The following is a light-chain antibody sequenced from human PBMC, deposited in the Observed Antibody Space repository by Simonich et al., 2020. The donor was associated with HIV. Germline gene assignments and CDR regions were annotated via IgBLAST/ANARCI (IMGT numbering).Light chain of an antibody. CDR1: QSVLYSSNNKNY. V-gene: IGKV4-1*01. Sequence: DIVMTQSPDSLAVSLGERATINCKSSQSVLYSSNNKNYLAWYQQKLGQPPKLLISWASTRESGVPDRFSGSGSGTDFTLTISSLQAEDVAVYYCQQYYRTPPTFGQGTKVEIK. CDR2: WAS. J-gene: IGKJ1*01. CDR3: QQYYRTPPT.